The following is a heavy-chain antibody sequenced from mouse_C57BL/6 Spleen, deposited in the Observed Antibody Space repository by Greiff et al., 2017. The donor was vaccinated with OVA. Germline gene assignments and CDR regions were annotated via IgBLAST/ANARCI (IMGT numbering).Heavy chain of an antibody. J-gene: IGHJ4*01. CDR3: ARHDEDYYAMDY. CDR2: IWSDGST. Sequence: VKVVESGPGLVAPSQSLSITCTVSGLSLTSYGVHWVRQPPGKGLEWLVVIWSDGSTTYNSALKSRLSISKDNSKSQVFLKMNSLQTDDTAMYYCARHDEDYYAMDYWGQGTSVTVSS. V-gene: IGHV2-6-1*01. CDR1: GLSLTSYG.